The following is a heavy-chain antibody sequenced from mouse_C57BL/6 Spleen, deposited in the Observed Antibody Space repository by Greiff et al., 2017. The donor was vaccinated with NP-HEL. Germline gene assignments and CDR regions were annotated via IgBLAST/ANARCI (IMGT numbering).Heavy chain of an antibody. V-gene: IGHV1-5*01. Sequence: EVQLQQSGTVLARPGASVKMSCKTSGYTFTSYWMHWVKQRPGQGLAWIGAIYPGNSDTSYNQKFKGKAKLTAVTSASTAYMELSSLTNEDSAVYYCTRNDYYGSSYYYWGQGTTLTVSS. D-gene: IGHD1-1*01. J-gene: IGHJ2*01. CDR3: TRNDYYGSSYYY. CDR2: IYPGNSDT. CDR1: GYTFTSYW.